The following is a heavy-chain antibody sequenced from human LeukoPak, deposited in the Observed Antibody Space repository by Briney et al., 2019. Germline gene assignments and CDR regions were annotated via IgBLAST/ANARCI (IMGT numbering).Heavy chain of an antibody. CDR2: ISYSGST. V-gene: IGHV4-59*08. CDR3: AREYCSGGSCYPGSFDY. CDR1: GGSISSYY. Sequence: SETLSLTCTVSGGSISSYYWSWIRQPPGKGLEWIAYISYSGSTDYNPSLKSRVSISVDTSKNQFSLKLSSVTAADTAVYYCAREYCSGGSCYPGSFDYWGQGTLVTVSS. J-gene: IGHJ4*02. D-gene: IGHD2-15*01.